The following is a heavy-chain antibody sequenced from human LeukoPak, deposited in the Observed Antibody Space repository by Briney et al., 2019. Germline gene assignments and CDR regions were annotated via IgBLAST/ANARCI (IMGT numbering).Heavy chain of an antibody. CDR2: IYYSGST. J-gene: IGHJ4*02. Sequence: SETLSLTCTVSGASISSYYWSWIRQPPGKGLEWIGSIYYSGSTNYNPSLKSRVTMSVDKSKNQFSLNLSSVTAADTAVYYCARGIADPYSFDSWGQGTLVTVSS. CDR3: ARGIADPYSFDS. V-gene: IGHV4-59*12. CDR1: GASISSYY. D-gene: IGHD6-13*01.